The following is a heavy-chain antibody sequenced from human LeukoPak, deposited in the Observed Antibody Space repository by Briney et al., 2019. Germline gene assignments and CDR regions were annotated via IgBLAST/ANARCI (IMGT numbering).Heavy chain of an antibody. CDR3: ARSNGFAALDS. CDR1: GVSVRGSY. CDR2: IYSSGSV. J-gene: IGHJ5*01. V-gene: IGHV4-4*07. Sequence: PSETPSLTCSVSGVSVRGSYWSWIRQPAGRGLEWIGRIYSSGSVNYNPSLKSRVTMSIDTSKNEFSLTMNSVTAADTAVYYCARSNGFAALDSWAYGIPVTVSS. D-gene: IGHD2-8*01.